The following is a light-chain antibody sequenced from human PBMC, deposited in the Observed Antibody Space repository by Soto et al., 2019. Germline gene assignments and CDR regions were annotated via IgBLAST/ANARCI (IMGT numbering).Light chain of an antibody. J-gene: IGLJ2*01. CDR1: SSDISTFSY. CDR3: SAYATSGSLEIL. Sequence: QSALTQPASVSGSPGQSITISCTGTSSDISTFSYVSWYQQHPGKAPKLMIYGVTYRPSGVSNRFSGSKSGNTASLTISGLQAEDEADYYCSAYATSGSLEILFGGGTKLTVL. V-gene: IGLV2-14*01. CDR2: GVT.